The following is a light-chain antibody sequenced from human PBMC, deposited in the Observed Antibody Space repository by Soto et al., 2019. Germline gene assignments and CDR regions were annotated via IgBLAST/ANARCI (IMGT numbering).Light chain of an antibody. CDR3: QSYDRSSLYV. Sequence: MLTQPHSVSESPGKTVTISCTGSSGSVASNFVHWYQRRPGSAPTIVIYGDNQRPSGVPDRFSGSIDSSSNSASLTISGRKTEDEADYFCQSYDRSSLYVFGTGTKVTVL. CDR2: GDN. CDR1: SGSVASNF. V-gene: IGLV6-57*02. J-gene: IGLJ1*01.